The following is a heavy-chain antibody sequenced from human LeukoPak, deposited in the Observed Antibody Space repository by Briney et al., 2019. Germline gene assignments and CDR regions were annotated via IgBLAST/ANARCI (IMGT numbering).Heavy chain of an antibody. Sequence: PGGSLRLSCAASGFTFRSNWMQWVRQAPGKGLVWVSRINVDGGGATYADSVKGRFTISRDNAKNTLYLQMNSLTAEDTAVYYCARVGGYTAGNDGFDFWGQGTMVTVSS. D-gene: IGHD5-12*01. CDR1: GFTFRSNW. V-gene: IGHV3-74*01. J-gene: IGHJ3*01. CDR3: ARVGGYTAGNDGFDF. CDR2: INVDGGGA.